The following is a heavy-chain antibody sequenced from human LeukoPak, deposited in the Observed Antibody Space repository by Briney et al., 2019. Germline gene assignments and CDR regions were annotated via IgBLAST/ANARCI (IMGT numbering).Heavy chain of an antibody. D-gene: IGHD1-26*01. Sequence: SETLSLTCAVSGDSISTNSWWNWVRQAPGKGLEWIAEIYHSETTNYNPSLKSRVTMSLDKSKNLFSLKLSSVTAADTAVYYCARSPSGSSSRWFDAGGQGTLVTVSS. CDR1: GDSISTNSW. V-gene: IGHV4-4*02. CDR2: IYHSETT. CDR3: ARSPSGSSSRWFDA. J-gene: IGHJ5*02.